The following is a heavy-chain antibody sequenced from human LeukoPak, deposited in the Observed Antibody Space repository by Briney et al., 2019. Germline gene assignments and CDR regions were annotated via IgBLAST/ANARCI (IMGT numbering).Heavy chain of an antibody. J-gene: IGHJ4*02. D-gene: IGHD3-16*01. V-gene: IGHV4-30-4*01. Sequence: PSETLSLTCTVSGGSISSGDYYWSWIRQPPGKGLEWIAYIYYSGSTYYNPSPKSRVTISVDTSKNQFSLKLSSVTAADTAVYYCARIRTLTLDYWGQGTLVTVSS. CDR2: IYYSGST. CDR1: GGSISSGDYY. CDR3: ARIRTLTLDY.